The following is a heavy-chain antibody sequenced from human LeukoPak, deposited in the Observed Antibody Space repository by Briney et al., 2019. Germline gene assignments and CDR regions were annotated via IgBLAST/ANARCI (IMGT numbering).Heavy chain of an antibody. CDR3: VRLRRNTDSSGYYYYYDY. V-gene: IGHV3-21*01. J-gene: IGHJ4*02. CDR2: INKGATHM. CDR1: QFPFSSYS. D-gene: IGHD3-22*01. Sequence: GGSLRLSCEASQFPFSSYSFNWVRQAPGQGLEWVSSINKGATHMYYADSMKGRFTVSRDDAKNSLYLQMNSLRAEDTAVYYCVRLRRNTDSSGYYYYYDYWGRGTLVTVSS.